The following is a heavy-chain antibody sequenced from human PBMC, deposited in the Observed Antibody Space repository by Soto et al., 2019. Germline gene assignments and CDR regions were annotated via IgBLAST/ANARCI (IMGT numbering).Heavy chain of an antibody. V-gene: IGHV1-18*01. CDR2: ISAYNGNT. Sequence: QVQLVQSGAEVKKPGASVKVSCKASGYTFTSYGISWVRQAPGQGLEWMGWISAYNGNTNYAQKLQGRVTMTTDTATSTAYMELRSLRSDNTAVYYCARDYCSSTSCYTTLHSFAYWGQGTLVTVSS. D-gene: IGHD2-2*02. CDR1: GYTFTSYG. CDR3: ARDYCSSTSCYTTLHSFAY. J-gene: IGHJ4*02.